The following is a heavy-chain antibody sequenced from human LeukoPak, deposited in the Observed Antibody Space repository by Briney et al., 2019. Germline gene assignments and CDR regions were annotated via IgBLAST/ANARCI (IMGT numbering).Heavy chain of an antibody. CDR1: GYTFTSYG. V-gene: IGHV1-18*01. J-gene: IGHJ6*03. CDR2: ISAYNGNT. Sequence: ASVTVSCKASGYTFTSYGISWVRQAPGQRLEWMGWISAYNGNTNYAQKLQGRVTMTTNTSTSTAYMELRSLRSDDTAVYYCARAGFHLPCYYYYMDVWGKGTTVTVSS. D-gene: IGHD5/OR15-5a*01. CDR3: ARAGFHLPCYYYYMDV.